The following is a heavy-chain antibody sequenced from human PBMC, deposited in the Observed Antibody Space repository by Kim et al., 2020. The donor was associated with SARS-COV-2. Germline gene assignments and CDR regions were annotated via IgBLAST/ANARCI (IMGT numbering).Heavy chain of an antibody. Sequence: SGPTLVNPTQTLTLTCTFSGFSLTTSGVGVGWIRQPPGKALEWLALIFWDDDKHYSPSLKSRLTITKDTSKNQVVLTMTNMDPVDTATYYCAHRPYCSGGSCYSSCDYWGQGTLVTVSS. D-gene: IGHD2-15*01. V-gene: IGHV2-5*02. J-gene: IGHJ4*02. CDR3: AHRPYCSGGSCYSSCDY. CDR2: IFWDDDK. CDR1: GFSLTTSGVG.